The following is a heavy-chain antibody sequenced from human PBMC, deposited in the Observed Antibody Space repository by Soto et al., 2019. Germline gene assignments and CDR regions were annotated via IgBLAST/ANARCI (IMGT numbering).Heavy chain of an antibody. V-gene: IGHV4-4*02. CDR3: ARGDNWRLDL. J-gene: IGHJ5*02. D-gene: IGHD1-20*01. Sequence: QVQLQESGPGLVKPSGTLSLTCDVSGDSITSSAWWSCVRQPPGKGLEWIGEIHLGGTTNYNPSLKSRVTISVVKSKNQFSLILNSVTAADTAIYYCARGDNWRLDLWGQRTLVTVSS. CDR2: IHLGGTT. CDR1: GDSITSSAW.